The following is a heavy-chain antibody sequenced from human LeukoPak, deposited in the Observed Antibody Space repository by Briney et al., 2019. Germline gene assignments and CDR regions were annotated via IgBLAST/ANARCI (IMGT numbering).Heavy chain of an antibody. CDR2: VVGNGGTT. Sequence: GGSLRLSCAASGFTFTTYTIHWVRQAPGKGLEYVSAVVGNGGTTYYANSVKGGFTISRDNSKNTVYLQMGSLRAEDTAAYYCARERAFYYFDYWGQGTLVTVSS. CDR3: ARERAFYYFDY. CDR1: GFTFTTYT. V-gene: IGHV3-64*01. J-gene: IGHJ4*02.